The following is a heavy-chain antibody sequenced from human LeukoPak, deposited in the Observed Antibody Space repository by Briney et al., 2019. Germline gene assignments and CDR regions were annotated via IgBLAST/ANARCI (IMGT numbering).Heavy chain of an antibody. Sequence: PAASVSVSCKASGGIFSNYEISWVRQAPGQGLEWMGGIIPILGKAIYAPKFQGRVTFTADTSTSTAYMELRSLGSEDTALYYCARDGYTTMPNFDYWGQGTLVTVSS. J-gene: IGHJ4*02. CDR2: IIPILGKA. V-gene: IGHV1-69*10. D-gene: IGHD2-2*01. CDR1: GGIFSNYE. CDR3: ARDGYTTMPNFDY.